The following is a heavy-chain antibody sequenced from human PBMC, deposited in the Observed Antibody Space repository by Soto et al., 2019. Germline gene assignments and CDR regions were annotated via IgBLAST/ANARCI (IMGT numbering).Heavy chain of an antibody. V-gene: IGHV4-4*02. J-gene: IGHJ4*02. CDR3: ARLLGGSAIDY. D-gene: IGHD3-10*01. Sequence: VQLQESGPGLVKPSGTLSLTCAVSGGSISSSYWWGWVRHPPGMGLEWIGEIYHSGSINYNPSLRSRVTISVDKSKNQFSLKQISVTAADTAVYYCARLLGGSAIDYWGQGTLVTVSS. CDR1: GGSISSSYW. CDR2: IYHSGSI.